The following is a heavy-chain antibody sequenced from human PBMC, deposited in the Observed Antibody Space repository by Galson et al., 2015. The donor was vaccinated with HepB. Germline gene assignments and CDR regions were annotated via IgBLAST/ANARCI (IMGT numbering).Heavy chain of an antibody. CDR2: ISYSGIST. CDR3: ARGHRSVGALIDY. CDR1: GFTFSNYA. D-gene: IGHD1-26*01. J-gene: IGHJ4*02. V-gene: IGHV3-23*05. Sequence: SLRLSCAASGFTFSNYAMSWVRQAPGIGLEWISSISYSGISTYYAESGKGRFTISRDNSKNTVYLQLNSLRVEDTAVYYCARGHRSVGALIDYWGQGTLVTVSS.